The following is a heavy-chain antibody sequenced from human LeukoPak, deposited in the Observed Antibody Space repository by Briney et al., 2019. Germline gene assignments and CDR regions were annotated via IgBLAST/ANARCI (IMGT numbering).Heavy chain of an antibody. CDR2: TNHSGST. V-gene: IGHV4-34*01. CDR3: ARGRQVGAFDY. J-gene: IGHJ4*02. D-gene: IGHD1-26*01. CDR1: GGSFSGYY. Sequence: KSSETLSLTCAVYGGSFSGYYWSWIRQPPGKGLEWIGETNHSGSTNYNPSLKSRVTISVDTSKNQFSLKLSSVTAADTAVYYCARGRQVGAFDYWGQGTLVTVSS.